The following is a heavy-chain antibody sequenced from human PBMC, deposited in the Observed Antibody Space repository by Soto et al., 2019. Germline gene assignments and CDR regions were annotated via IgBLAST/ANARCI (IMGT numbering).Heavy chain of an antibody. D-gene: IGHD3-9*01. CDR2: INHGGST. Sequence: SETLSLTCAVYDGSFSGYYWSLIRQPPGKGLEWIGEINHGGSTNYNPSLKSRVTISVDTSKNQFSLKLSSVTAADTAVYYCARGQVLRYLGPKRAGGFDPWGQGTLVT. CDR1: DGSFSGYY. CDR3: ARGQVLRYLGPKRAGGFDP. J-gene: IGHJ5*02. V-gene: IGHV4-34*01.